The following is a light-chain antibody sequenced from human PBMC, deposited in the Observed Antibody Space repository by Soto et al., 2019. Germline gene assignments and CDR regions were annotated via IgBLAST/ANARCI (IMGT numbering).Light chain of an antibody. CDR1: SSDVGSYNY. J-gene: IGLJ1*01. CDR3: SSLTSSSTLYV. CDR2: DVN. V-gene: IGLV2-14*03. Sequence: QSALTQPASVSGSPGQSITISCTGTSSDVGSYNYVSWYQHHPGKAPKLMIYDVNNRPSGVSNRFSGSKSGNAASLTISGLHTEDEADYYCSSLTSSSTLYVFGTGTKVTVL.